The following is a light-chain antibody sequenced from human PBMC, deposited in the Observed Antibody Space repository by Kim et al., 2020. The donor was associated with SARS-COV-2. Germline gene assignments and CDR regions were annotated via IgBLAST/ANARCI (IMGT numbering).Light chain of an antibody. J-gene: IGKJ2*01. CDR2: AAS. Sequence: DIQMTQSPSSLSASVGDRVTITCRPSQSISSYLNWYQQKPGKAPKLLIYAASSLQSGVPSRFSGSGSGTDFTLTISSLQPEDFATYYCQQSYSIPYTFGQGTKLEI. CDR3: QQSYSIPYT. CDR1: QSISSY. V-gene: IGKV1-39*01.